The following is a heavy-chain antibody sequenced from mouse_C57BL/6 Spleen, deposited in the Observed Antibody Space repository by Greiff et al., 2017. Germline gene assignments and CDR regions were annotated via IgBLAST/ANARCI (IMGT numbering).Heavy chain of an antibody. V-gene: IGHV1-55*01. D-gene: IGHD1-1*01. CDR2: IYPGSGST. CDR3: ARYTTVVATRDY. Sequence: VQLQQPGAELVKPGASVKMSCKASGYTFTSYWITWVKQRPGQGLEWIGDIYPGSGSTNYNEKFKSKATLTVDTSSSTAYMQLSSLTSEDSAVYYCARYTTVVATRDYWGQGTTLTVSS. J-gene: IGHJ2*01. CDR1: GYTFTSYW.